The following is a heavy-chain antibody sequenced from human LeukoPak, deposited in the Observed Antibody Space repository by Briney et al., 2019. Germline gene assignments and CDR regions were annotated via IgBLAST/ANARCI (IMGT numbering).Heavy chain of an antibody. J-gene: IGHJ5*02. CDR3: ARGLGLDP. V-gene: IGHV3-21*01. CDR2: ISSSSSYI. Sequence: GGSLRLSCAASGFTFSSYSMNWVRQAPGKGLEWVSSISSSSSYIYYAGSVKGRFTISRDNAKNSLYLQMNSLRAEDTAVYYCARGLGLDPWGQGTLVTVSS. CDR1: GFTFSSYS.